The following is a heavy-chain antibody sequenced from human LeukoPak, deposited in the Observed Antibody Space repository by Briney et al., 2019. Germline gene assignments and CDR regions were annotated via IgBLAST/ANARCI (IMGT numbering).Heavy chain of an antibody. D-gene: IGHD2-15*01. Sequence: SETLSLTCAVSGGSISSGNYYWSWIRQPAGKGLEWIGRIYASGSTNYNPSLKSRVTISVDTSKNQFSLRLSSVTAADTAVYYCARGERGIVVVNWFDPWGQGTLVTVSS. CDR3: ARGERGIVVVNWFDP. CDR2: IYASGST. V-gene: IGHV4-61*02. J-gene: IGHJ5*02. CDR1: GGSISSGNYY.